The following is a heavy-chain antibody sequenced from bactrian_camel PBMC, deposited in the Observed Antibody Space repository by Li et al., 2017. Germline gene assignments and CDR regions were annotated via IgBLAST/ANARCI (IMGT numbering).Heavy chain of an antibody. CDR3: TADHWCRGHIVEVRSYS. Sequence: HVHLVESGGGSVQPGGQLRLSCVSSGYVYNSWSGSCMAWFRQLPGKEREAVASIFPAGGSTYYADSVQGRFTISKDDAKNTLYLQMNDLKPEDTGMYYCTADHWCRGHIVEVRSYSWGPGTQVTVS. CDR2: IFPAGGST. V-gene: IGHV3S1*01. CDR1: GYVYNSWSGSC. D-gene: IGHD1*01. J-gene: IGHJ4*01.